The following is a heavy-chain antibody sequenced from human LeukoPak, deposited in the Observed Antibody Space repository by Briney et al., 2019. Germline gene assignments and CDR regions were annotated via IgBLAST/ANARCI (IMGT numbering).Heavy chain of an antibody. D-gene: IGHD3-10*01. V-gene: IGHV3-15*01. CDR1: GFTFSNYN. J-gene: IGHJ4*02. Sequence: GGSLRLSCAASGFTFSNYNMNWVRQTPGKGLEWVGRIKSKTDGGTTDYAAPVKGRFTISRDDSKNTLYLQMNSLKTEDTAVYYCTTEIRKVTMVRGARNYWGQGTLVTVSS. CDR3: TTEIRKVTMVRGARNY. CDR2: IKSKTDGGTT.